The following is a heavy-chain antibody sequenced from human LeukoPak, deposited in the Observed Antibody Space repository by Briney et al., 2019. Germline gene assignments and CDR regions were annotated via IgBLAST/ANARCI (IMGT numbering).Heavy chain of an antibody. Sequence: SETLSLTCTVSGGSMTGYHWTWIRQPPGKGLEYIGYVYNSGTAFYNPSLKSRVTISADTSKKQFSLKLTSVTAADTAMYYCARSHDHLWGNYPDYWGQGTLVTVSS. CDR3: ARSHDHLWGNYPDY. CDR2: VYNSGTA. D-gene: IGHD3-16*02. J-gene: IGHJ4*02. CDR1: GGSMTGYH. V-gene: IGHV4-59*12.